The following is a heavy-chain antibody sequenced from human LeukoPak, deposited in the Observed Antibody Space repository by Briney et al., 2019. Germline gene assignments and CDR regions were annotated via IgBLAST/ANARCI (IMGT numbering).Heavy chain of an antibody. CDR3: AKDGFSRSPLLWFGGEAWYFDY. J-gene: IGHJ4*02. Sequence: PGGSLRLSCASSGFTFNNYAMTWVRQAPGKGLEWVSAISGSGGSTYYADSVKGRFTISRDNSKNTLYLQMNSLRAEDTAVYYCAKDGFSRSPLLWFGGEAWYFDYWGQGTLVTVSS. V-gene: IGHV3-23*01. D-gene: IGHD3-10*01. CDR1: GFTFNNYA. CDR2: ISGSGGST.